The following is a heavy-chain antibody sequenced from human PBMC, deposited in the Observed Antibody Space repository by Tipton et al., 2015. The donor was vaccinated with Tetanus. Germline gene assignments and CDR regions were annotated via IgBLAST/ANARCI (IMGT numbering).Heavy chain of an antibody. D-gene: IGHD2-8*02. Sequence: TLSLTCTVSGDSISSNYWSWIRQPAGKGPEWIGRIYINGRNNYNPSLKSRVTMSIDTSKNQFSLNLRSVTVADTAVYFCARVLRYSATGGWDDAFDIWGQGTLVTVSS. CDR2: IYINGRN. J-gene: IGHJ3*02. CDR3: ARVLRYSATGGWDDAFDI. CDR1: GDSISSNY. V-gene: IGHV4-4*07.